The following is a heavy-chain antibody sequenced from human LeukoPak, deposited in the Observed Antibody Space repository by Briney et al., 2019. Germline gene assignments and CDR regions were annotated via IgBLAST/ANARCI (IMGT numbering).Heavy chain of an antibody. CDR2: IIPIFGTA. V-gene: IGHV1-69*05. D-gene: IGHD2-15*01. CDR1: GGTFSSYA. J-gene: IGHJ4*02. Sequence: SVKVSCKASGGTFSSYAISWVRQAPGQGLEWMGGIIPIFGTANYAQKFQGRVTITTDESTSTAYMELSSLRSEDTAVYYCARDPITPFFVEGVVAATPYFDYWGQGTLVTVSS. CDR3: ARDPITPFFVEGVVAATPYFDY.